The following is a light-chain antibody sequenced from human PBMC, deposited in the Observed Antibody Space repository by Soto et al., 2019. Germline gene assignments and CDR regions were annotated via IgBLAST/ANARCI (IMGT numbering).Light chain of an antibody. V-gene: IGKV1-39*01. J-gene: IGKJ1*01. CDR3: QQSYSTSPWT. CDR1: QSVSIY. Sequence: DVQMTQYPSSLSASVGDRVTITCRASQSVSIYLNWYQQKPGKAPNLLISAASSLQNEVPSRFRGSGSGTDFTITISGLQSEDFATYDCQQSYSTSPWTFGQGTKVESK. CDR2: AAS.